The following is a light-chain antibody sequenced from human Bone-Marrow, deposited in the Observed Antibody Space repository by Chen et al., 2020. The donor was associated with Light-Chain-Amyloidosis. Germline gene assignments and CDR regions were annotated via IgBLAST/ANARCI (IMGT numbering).Light chain of an antibody. CDR3: QQYYNTPYT. J-gene: IGKJ2*01. CDR2: WAS. Sequence: DIVMTQSPDSLAVSLGERATINCKSSESLLYRSNNKNYLGWYQQKPGQSPKLLMFWASTRESGVPDRFSGSGSGTDFTLTISSLQAEDVAVYYCQQYYNTPYTFGQGTKLEIQ. CDR1: ESLLYRSNNKNY. V-gene: IGKV4-1*01.